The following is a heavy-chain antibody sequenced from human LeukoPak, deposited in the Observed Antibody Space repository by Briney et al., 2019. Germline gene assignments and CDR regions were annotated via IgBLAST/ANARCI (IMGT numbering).Heavy chain of an antibody. CDR1: GFTVSSYD. V-gene: IGHV3-53*04. CDR3: ARAFNYDSSGYYPRAFDI. CDR2: IYSGGGT. J-gene: IGHJ3*02. D-gene: IGHD3-22*01. Sequence: PGGSLRLSCAASGFTVSSYDMSWVRQAPGKGLEWVSLIYSGGGTYYADSVKGRFTISTHNSKNTLYLQMNSLRAEDTAVYYCARAFNYDSSGYYPRAFDIWGQGTMVTVSS.